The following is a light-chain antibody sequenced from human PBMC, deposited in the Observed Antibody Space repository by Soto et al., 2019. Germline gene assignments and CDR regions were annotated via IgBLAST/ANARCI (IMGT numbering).Light chain of an antibody. J-gene: IGLJ1*01. CDR3: CSYVGNYIYV. CDR2: DVS. V-gene: IGLV2-11*01. CDR1: STNVGGDNY. Sequence: QSVLTQPRSVSGAPGQSVSISCPGTSTNVGGDNYVAWYQQHPGKAPKLMIFDVSTRPSGVPDRFSGSKSGNTASLTISGLHAEDEADYSCCSYVGNYIYVFGTGTKVTVL.